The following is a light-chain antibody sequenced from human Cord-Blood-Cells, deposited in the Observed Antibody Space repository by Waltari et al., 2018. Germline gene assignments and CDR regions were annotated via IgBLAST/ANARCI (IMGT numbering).Light chain of an antibody. CDR3: CSNAGSTTCV. Sequence: QSALTQPVSVSRSPGQSITISCTGTSSDVESYNLVSWYQQHPGKAHRRMIYEGSKRLLVVSNRFYGSKSGNTASLTISGVQGEDEADYCCCSNAGSTTCVFGGRTKLPVL. CDR1: SSDVESYNL. V-gene: IGLV2-23*01. J-gene: IGLJ3*02. CDR2: EGS.